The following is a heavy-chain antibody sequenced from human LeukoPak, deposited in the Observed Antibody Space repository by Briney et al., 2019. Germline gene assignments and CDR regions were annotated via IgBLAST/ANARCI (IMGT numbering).Heavy chain of an antibody. Sequence: PGGSLRLSCAASGFNFANHAMSWVRQTAGKGLEWVSAISGGGDITYYADSVKGRFTISRDNSKNTLYLQMNSLRAEDTAVYYCAKRANTEKSSVLMVYAINGYYFDYWGQGTLVTVSS. J-gene: IGHJ4*02. V-gene: IGHV3-23*01. CDR2: ISGGGDIT. D-gene: IGHD2-8*01. CDR3: AKRANTEKSSVLMVYAINGYYFDY. CDR1: GFNFANHA.